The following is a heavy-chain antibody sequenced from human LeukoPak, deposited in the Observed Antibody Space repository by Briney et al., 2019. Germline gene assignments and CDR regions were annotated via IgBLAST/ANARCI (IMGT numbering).Heavy chain of an antibody. CDR1: GGSISSYY. J-gene: IGHJ6*02. CDR2: IYTSGST. D-gene: IGHD5-12*01. Sequence: LSETLSLTCTVSGGSISSYYWSWIRQPAGKGLEWIGRIYTSGSTNYNPSLKSRVTMSVDTSKNQFSLKLSSVTAADTAVYYCARDLRYSGYDPRYGMDVWGQGTTVTVSS. CDR3: ARDLRYSGYDPRYGMDV. V-gene: IGHV4-4*07.